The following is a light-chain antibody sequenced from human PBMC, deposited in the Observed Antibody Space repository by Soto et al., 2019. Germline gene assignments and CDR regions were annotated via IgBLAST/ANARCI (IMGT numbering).Light chain of an antibody. Sequence: DLQMTQSPSTLSASVGDRVTITCRASQSISNWLAWYQQKPGKAPKLLIYRASNLESGVPSRFSGSGSGTEFTLTISSLQPDDFATYYCQQYDDYQYTFGQGTKLEIK. CDR1: QSISNW. J-gene: IGKJ2*01. CDR2: RAS. V-gene: IGKV1-5*03. CDR3: QQYDDYQYT.